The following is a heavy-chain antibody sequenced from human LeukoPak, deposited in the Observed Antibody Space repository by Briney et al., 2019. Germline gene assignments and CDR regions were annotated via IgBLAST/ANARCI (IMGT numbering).Heavy chain of an antibody. Sequence: PGGSLRLSCAASGFTFSNYGMHWVRQAPGKGLEWVAVIWYDGSNKCYAESVKGRFTISRDNSKNTLYLQMTDLRAEDTAVYFCARGDLMGATDYWGQGTLVTVSS. V-gene: IGHV3-33*01. J-gene: IGHJ4*02. D-gene: IGHD1-26*01. CDR2: IWYDGSNK. CDR3: ARGDLMGATDY. CDR1: GFTFSNYG.